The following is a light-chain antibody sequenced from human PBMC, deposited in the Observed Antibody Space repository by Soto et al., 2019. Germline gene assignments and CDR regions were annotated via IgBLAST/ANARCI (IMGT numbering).Light chain of an antibody. CDR2: WAS. J-gene: IGKJ1*01. V-gene: IGKV4-1*01. Sequence: DIVMTQSPDSLAVSLGERATINCKSSQSVLYSSNNKNCLAWYQQKPGQPPKLLIYWASTRESGVPDRFSGSGSATDFTLTISSLQAEDVAVYYCQQYYSTQRTFGQGTKVEI. CDR3: QQYYSTQRT. CDR1: QSVLYSSNNKNC.